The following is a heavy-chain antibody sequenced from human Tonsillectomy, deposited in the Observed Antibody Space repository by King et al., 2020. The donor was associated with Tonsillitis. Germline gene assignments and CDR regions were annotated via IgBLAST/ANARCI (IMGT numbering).Heavy chain of an antibody. D-gene: IGHD5-18*01. J-gene: IGHJ3*02. V-gene: IGHV3-9*01. CDR2: ISWNSGDI. CDR3: AKDMRVYSYGYIADAFDI. Sequence: VQLVESGGGLVQPGRSLRLSCAASGFIFDDYAMHWVRQAPGKGLKWVSGISWNSGDIGYADSVKGRFTISRDNAKNSLYLQMNSLRTEDTALYYCAKDMRVYSYGYIADAFDIWGQGTMVTVSS. CDR1: GFIFDDYA.